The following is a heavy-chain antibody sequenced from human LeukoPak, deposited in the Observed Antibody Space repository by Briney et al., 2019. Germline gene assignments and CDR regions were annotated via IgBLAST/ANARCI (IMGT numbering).Heavy chain of an antibody. J-gene: IGHJ4*02. V-gene: IGHV4-59*12. CDR2: IYYSGST. CDR3: ARVTGYDSSGYYYPAPDY. CDR1: GGSISSYY. Sequence: SETLSLTCTVSGGSISSYYWSWIRQPPGKGLEWIGYIYYSGSTYYNPSLKSRVTISVDTSKNQFSLKLSSVTAADTAVYYCARVTGYDSSGYYYPAPDYWGQGTLVTVSS. D-gene: IGHD3-22*01.